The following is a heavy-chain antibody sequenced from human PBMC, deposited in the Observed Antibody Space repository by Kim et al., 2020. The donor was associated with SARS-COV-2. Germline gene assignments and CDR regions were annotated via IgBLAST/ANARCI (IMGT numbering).Heavy chain of an antibody. CDR2: IYSGGST. CDR1: GFTVSSNY. CDR3: ARVAPFYDILTGAFVF. Sequence: GGSLRLSCAASGFTVSSNYMSWVRQAPGKGLEWVSVIYSGGSTYYADSVKGRFTISRDNSKNTLYLQMNRLRAEDTAVYYCARVAPFYDILTGAFVFWG. D-gene: IGHD3-9*01. V-gene: IGHV3-53*01. J-gene: IGHJ3*01.